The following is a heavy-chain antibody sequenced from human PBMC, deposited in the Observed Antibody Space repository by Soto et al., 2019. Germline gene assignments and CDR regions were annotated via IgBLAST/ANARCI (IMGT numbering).Heavy chain of an antibody. CDR1: GFSFSSYA. J-gene: IGHJ4*02. Sequence: HPGGSLRLSCAASGFSFSSYAMSRVRQAPGKGLEWVSAISGSGGSTYYADSVKGRFTISRDNSKNTLYLQMNSLRAEDTAVYYCAKDPVGSYLLDYWGQGTLVTVSS. CDR2: ISGSGGST. D-gene: IGHD1-26*01. V-gene: IGHV3-23*01. CDR3: AKDPVGSYLLDY.